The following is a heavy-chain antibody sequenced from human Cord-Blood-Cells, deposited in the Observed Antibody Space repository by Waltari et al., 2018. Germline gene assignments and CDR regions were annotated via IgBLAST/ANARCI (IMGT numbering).Heavy chain of an antibody. CDR1: GGSISSYY. D-gene: IGHD1-26*01. Sequence: QVQLQESGPGLVKPSETLSLTCTVSGGSISSYYWSWTRQPPGKGLEWIGYIYYSGCTNYNPSLKSRVTISVDTSKNQFSRKLSSVTAADTAVYYCARQGRGGAFDYWGQGTLVTVSS. V-gene: IGHV4-59*01. CDR3: ARQGRGGAFDY. CDR2: IYYSGCT. J-gene: IGHJ4*02.